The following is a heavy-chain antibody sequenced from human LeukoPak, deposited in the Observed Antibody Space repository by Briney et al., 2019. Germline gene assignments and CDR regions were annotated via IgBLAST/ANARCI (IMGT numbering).Heavy chain of an antibody. J-gene: IGHJ6*03. CDR3: ASGVAAAVNYYYYYMDV. CDR1: GYTFTSYD. Sequence: ASVKVSCKASGYTFTSYDINWVRQATGQGLEWMGWINPNSGGTNYAQKFQGRVTMTRDTSISTAYMELSRLRSDDTAVYYCASGVAAAVNYYYYYMDVWGKGTTVTVSS. V-gene: IGHV1-2*02. CDR2: INPNSGGT. D-gene: IGHD6-13*01.